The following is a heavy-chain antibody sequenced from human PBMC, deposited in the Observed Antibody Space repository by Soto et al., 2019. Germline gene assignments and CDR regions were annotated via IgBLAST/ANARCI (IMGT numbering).Heavy chain of an antibody. CDR3: ATEQTFSSGCFDS. J-gene: IGHJ4*02. CDR1: GFPLKSAG. CDR2: IYSRADGGTT. V-gene: IGHV3-15*07. D-gene: IGHD6-19*01. Sequence: GGPLRLSCAASGFPLKSAGMNGARPAPGKGLEWVGRIYSRADGGTTDYAAPVKGRFTISRDDSEDTLFLQMSNLKTEDTAVYFCATEQTFSSGCFDSWGQGTLVTVSS.